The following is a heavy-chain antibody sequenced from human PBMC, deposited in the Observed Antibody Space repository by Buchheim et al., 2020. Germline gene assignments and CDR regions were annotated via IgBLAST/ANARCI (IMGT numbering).Heavy chain of an antibody. CDR3: ARDVHARPVGAAPAYYYGMDV. V-gene: IGHV4-31*03. CDR2: IYYSGST. D-gene: IGHD2-15*01. J-gene: IGHJ6*02. CDR1: GGSIDTSSYY. Sequence: QLQLQESGPGLVRPSETLSLTCSVSGGSIDTSSYYWDWIRQPPGKGLEWIGYIYYSGSTYYNPSLKSRVTISVHTSQNQFSLKLSSVTAADTAVYYCARDVHARPVGAAPAYYYGMDVWGQGTT.